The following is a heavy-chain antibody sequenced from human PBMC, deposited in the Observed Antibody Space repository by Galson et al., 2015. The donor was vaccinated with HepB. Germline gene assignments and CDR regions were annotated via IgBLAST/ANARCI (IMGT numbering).Heavy chain of an antibody. Sequence: SVKVSCKASGYTFTTCGISWVRQAPGQGLEWMGWISIYNDNTNYAQKVQGRVTMNTDRSTSTSYMELRSLRSDDTAVYHCARNHCVGWRVDGWGQGTKVTVSS. CDR3: ARNHCVGWRVDG. D-gene: IGHD1-14*01. V-gene: IGHV1-18*01. J-gene: IGHJ3*01. CDR2: ISIYNDNT. CDR1: GYTFTTCG.